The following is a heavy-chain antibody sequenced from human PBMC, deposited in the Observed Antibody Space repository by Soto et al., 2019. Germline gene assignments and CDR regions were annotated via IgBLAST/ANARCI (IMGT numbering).Heavy chain of an antibody. D-gene: IGHD2-8*02. V-gene: IGHV4-34*01. CDR2: INHSGTT. CDR3: ARAGGAYDYGMDV. Sequence: PSETLSLTCAVYGGSISGYYWSWIRQPPGKGLEWIGEINHSGTTKNKPSLKSRVTISVDTSKNQFSLKLNSVTAADTAIYYCARAGGAYDYGMDVWGRGTTVTVSS. J-gene: IGHJ6*02. CDR1: GGSISGYY.